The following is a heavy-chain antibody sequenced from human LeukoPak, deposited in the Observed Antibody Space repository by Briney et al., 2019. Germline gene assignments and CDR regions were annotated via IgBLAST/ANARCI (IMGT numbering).Heavy chain of an antibody. V-gene: IGHV3-74*01. CDR2: INSDGSST. D-gene: IGHD3-3*01. J-gene: IGHJ4*02. CDR3: ARDDYDFWSGYSTIDY. CDR1: GFTFSSYR. Sequence: GGSLRLSCAASGFTFSSYRMHWVRQAPGKGLVWVSRINSDGSSTSYADSVKGRFTISRDNAKNTLYLQMNSLRAEDTAVYYCARDDYDFWSGYSTIDYWGQGTLVTVSS.